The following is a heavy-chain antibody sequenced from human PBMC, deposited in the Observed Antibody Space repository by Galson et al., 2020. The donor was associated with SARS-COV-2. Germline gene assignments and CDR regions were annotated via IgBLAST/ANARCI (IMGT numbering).Heavy chain of an antibody. J-gene: IGHJ4*02. CDR2: INSDGSST. D-gene: IGHD6-19*01. Sequence: GESLKISCAASGFTFSSSWMHWVRQAPGKGLVWVSRINSDGSSTSYADSMKGRFTISRDNAKNTLYLQMNSLRAEDTAVYYCARVGTRSGWKYYFDYWGQGTLVTVSS. CDR3: ARVGTRSGWKYYFDY. CDR1: GFTFSSSW. V-gene: IGHV3-74*01.